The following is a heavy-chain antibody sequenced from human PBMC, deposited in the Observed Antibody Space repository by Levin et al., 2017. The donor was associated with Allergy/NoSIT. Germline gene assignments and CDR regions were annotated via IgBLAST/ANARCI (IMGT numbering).Heavy chain of an antibody. CDR1: GFTFNTYT. D-gene: IGHD3-16*01. J-gene: IGHJ4*02. V-gene: IGHV3-48*02. CDR3: ARERGGVYPGLDH. CDR2: ISSGSSTL. Sequence: PGESLKISCAASGFTFNTYTMNWVRQAPGKGLEWLSYISSGSSTLYYADPVKGRFTISRDNAKNSLYLQMNNLRDEETGVYYCARERGGVYPGLDHWGQGTLVTVSS.